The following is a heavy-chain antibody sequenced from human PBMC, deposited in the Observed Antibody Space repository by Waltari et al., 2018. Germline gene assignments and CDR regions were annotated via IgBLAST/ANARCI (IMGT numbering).Heavy chain of an antibody. Sequence: QVQLSESGPGLVKPAETLSLTCAVSAGSISSYYCSCIRQTPGQGLVWIGYIYYSGRTNYIPSLKRRVTISVDTYKIQFSLKLSSVTAADAAVYYCARDGRVRNAFDLLGQGKMVTVSS. CDR3: ARDGRVRNAFDL. CDR1: AGSISSYY. J-gene: IGHJ3*01. CDR2: IYYSGRT. V-gene: IGHV4-59*01. D-gene: IGHD1-1*01.